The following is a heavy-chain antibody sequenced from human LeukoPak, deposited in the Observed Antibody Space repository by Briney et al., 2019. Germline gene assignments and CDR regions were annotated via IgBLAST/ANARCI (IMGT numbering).Heavy chain of an antibody. Sequence: GGSLRLSCAASGFTFSSYWMHWVRQAPGKGLVWVSRINSDGSSTSYADSVKGRFTISGDNAKNTLYLQMNSLRAEDTAVYYCASHRQIVPGSSGYWFDPWGQGTLVTVSS. V-gene: IGHV3-74*01. CDR2: INSDGSST. CDR1: GFTFSSYW. CDR3: ASHRQIVPGSSGYWFDP. D-gene: IGHD2/OR15-2a*01. J-gene: IGHJ5*02.